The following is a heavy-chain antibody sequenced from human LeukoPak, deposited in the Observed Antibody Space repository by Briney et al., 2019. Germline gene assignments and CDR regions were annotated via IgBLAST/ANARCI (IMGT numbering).Heavy chain of an antibody. J-gene: IGHJ4*02. CDR3: AKDQEMATYFDY. CDR1: GFTFSSYG. D-gene: IGHD5-24*01. CDR2: IWYDGSNK. V-gene: IGHV3-30*02. Sequence: GGSLRLSCAASGFTFSSYGMHWVRQAPGKGLEWVAVIWYDGSNKYYADSVKGRFTISRDNSKNTLYLQMNSLRAEDTAVYYCAKDQEMATYFDYWGQGTLVTVSS.